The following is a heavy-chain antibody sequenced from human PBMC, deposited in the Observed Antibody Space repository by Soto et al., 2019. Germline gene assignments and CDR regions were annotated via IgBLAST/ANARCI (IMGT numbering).Heavy chain of an antibody. CDR2: IYYSGST. Sequence: SETLSLTCTVSGGSISSSSYYWGWIRQPPGKGLEWIGSIYYSGSTYYNPSLKSRVTISVDTSKNQFSLKLSSVTAADTAVYYCARHTSDYLRLLEWLPNYFDYWGQGTLVTVSS. V-gene: IGHV4-39*01. J-gene: IGHJ4*02. D-gene: IGHD3-3*01. CDR1: GGSISSSSYY. CDR3: ARHTSDYLRLLEWLPNYFDY.